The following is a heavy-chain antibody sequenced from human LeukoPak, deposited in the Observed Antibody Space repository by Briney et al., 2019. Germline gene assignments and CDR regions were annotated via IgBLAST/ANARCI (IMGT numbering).Heavy chain of an antibody. Sequence: SETLSLTCAVYGGSFSNYYWNWIRQPPGKGLEWLGEINDNGRANYNPSLMSRVTVSVDTSKNQFSLKLSSVTAADTAVYFCATNPGGYCSSSNCFGEAPWGQGTLVTVSS. J-gene: IGHJ5*02. CDR2: INDNGRA. D-gene: IGHD2-15*01. V-gene: IGHV4-34*01. CDR3: ATNPGGYCSSSNCFGEAP. CDR1: GGSFSNYY.